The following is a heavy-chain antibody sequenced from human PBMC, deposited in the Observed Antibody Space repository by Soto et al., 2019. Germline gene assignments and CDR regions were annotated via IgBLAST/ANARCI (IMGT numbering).Heavy chain of an antibody. J-gene: IGHJ4*02. V-gene: IGHV1-18*01. Sequence: ASVKVSCKASGYTFTSYGISWVRQAPGQGLEWMGWISAYNTNTNYAQKLQGRVTMTTDTSTSTSYMELRSLRSDDTAVYFCARDRLGATGDYWGQGTLVTVSS. CDR3: ARDRLGATGDY. CDR1: GYTFTSYG. CDR2: ISAYNTNT. D-gene: IGHD1-26*01.